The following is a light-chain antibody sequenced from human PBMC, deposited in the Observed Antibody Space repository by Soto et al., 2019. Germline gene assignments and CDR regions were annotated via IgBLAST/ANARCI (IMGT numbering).Light chain of an antibody. CDR1: QSVLYSSNNKNY. J-gene: IGKJ1*01. CDR3: QQYLHTPRT. CDR2: WAS. Sequence: DAVMTQSPDSLCASLGERATINCKSSQSVLYSSNNKNYLAWYQQKPGQPPKLLIYWASTRESGVPDRFSGSGSGTDFTLTISSLQAEDVAVYYCQQYLHTPRTFGQGTKVDIK. V-gene: IGKV4-1*01.